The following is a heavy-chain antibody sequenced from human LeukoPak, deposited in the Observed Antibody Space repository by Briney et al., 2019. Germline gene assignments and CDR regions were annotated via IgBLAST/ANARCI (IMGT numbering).Heavy chain of an antibody. CDR2: IDINGGRT. CDR3: ARGMAGTGGDAFDV. CDR1: GFTFSSYA. Sequence: PGGSLRLSCAASGFTFSSYAIHWVRQAPGKGLECVSAIDINGGRTYYANSVKGRFTISGDNSKNTLYLQMGSLRAEDMAVYYCARGMAGTGGDAFDVWGQGTMVTVSS. V-gene: IGHV3-64*01. D-gene: IGHD6-19*01. J-gene: IGHJ3*01.